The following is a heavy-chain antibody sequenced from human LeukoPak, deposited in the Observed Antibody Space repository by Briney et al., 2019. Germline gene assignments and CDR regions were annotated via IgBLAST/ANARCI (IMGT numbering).Heavy chain of an antibody. CDR3: ARDGSGSYYLDYYYYYMDV. D-gene: IGHD1-26*01. J-gene: IGHJ6*03. V-gene: IGHV3-7*01. CDR1: GFGFSNFW. CDR2: IKEDGSLK. Sequence: PGGSLRLSCAASGFGFSNFWMSWVRQAPGKGPEWVANIKEDGSLKNYVDSVEGRFTVSRDNAKNTLYLQMNSLRAEDTAVYYCARDGSGSYYLDYYYYYMDVWGKGTTVTISS.